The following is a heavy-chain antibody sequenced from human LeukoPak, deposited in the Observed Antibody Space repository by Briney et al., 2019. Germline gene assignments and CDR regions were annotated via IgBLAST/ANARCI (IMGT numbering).Heavy chain of an antibody. D-gene: IGHD4-11*01. J-gene: IGHJ5*02. Sequence: SVKVSCKASGGTFSSYTISWVRQAPGQGLDWMGRILPILGIANYAQKFQGRVTITADKSTSTAYMELSSLRSEDTAVYYCARFTYSNYGDWFDPWGQGTLVTVSS. V-gene: IGHV1-69*02. CDR3: ARFTYSNYGDWFDP. CDR1: GGTFSSYT. CDR2: ILPILGIA.